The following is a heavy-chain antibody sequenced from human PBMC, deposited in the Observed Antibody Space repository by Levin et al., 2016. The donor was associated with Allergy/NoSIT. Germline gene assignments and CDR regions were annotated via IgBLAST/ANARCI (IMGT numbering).Heavy chain of an antibody. CDR1: GFTFSRHW. CDR2: IKEDGSQQ. Sequence: GGSLRLSCAASGFTFSRHWMTWVRQAPGRGLEWVANIKEDGSQQNYVDSVKGRFTISRDNAKNSVYLQISSLRAEDTAVYYCTRGGRYVYTPADQWGQGILVIVSS. J-gene: IGHJ4*02. CDR3: TRGGRYVYTPADQ. V-gene: IGHV3-7*05. D-gene: IGHD3-16*01.